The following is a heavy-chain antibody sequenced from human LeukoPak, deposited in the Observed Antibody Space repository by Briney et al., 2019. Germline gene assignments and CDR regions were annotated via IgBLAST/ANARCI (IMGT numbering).Heavy chain of an antibody. Sequence: SETLSLTCTVSGGSISSYYWSWIRQPPGKGLEWIGYIYYSGSTNYNPSLKSRVTISVDTPKNQFSLKLSSVTAADTAVYYCARVTGHSSGWFDPWGQGTLVTVSS. V-gene: IGHV4-59*01. CDR1: GGSISSYY. CDR2: IYYSGST. D-gene: IGHD6-19*01. J-gene: IGHJ5*02. CDR3: ARVTGHSSGWFDP.